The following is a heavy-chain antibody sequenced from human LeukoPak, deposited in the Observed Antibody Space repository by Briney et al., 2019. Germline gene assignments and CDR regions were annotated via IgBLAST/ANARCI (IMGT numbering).Heavy chain of an antibody. CDR1: GGSFSGYY. CDR3: ARGRVDYVWGSYRVFDY. J-gene: IGHJ4*02. D-gene: IGHD3-16*02. Sequence: SETLSLTCAVYGGSFSGYYWSWIRQPPGKGLEWIGEINHSGSTNYNPSLKSRVTISVDTSKDQFSLKLSSVTAADTAVYYCARGRVDYVWGSYRVFDYWGQGTLVTVSS. V-gene: IGHV4-34*01. CDR2: INHSGST.